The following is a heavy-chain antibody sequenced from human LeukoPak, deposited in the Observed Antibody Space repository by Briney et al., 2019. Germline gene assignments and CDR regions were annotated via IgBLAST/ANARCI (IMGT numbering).Heavy chain of an antibody. D-gene: IGHD3-3*01. CDR3: ARIFGLSNYGMDV. V-gene: IGHV3-11*01. CDR2: ISSSVSTI. Sequence: PGGSLRLSCAASGFTFSDYYMSRIRQAPGKGLEWVSYISSSVSTIYYADSVKGRFTISRDNARNSLYLQMNSLRAEDTAVYYCARIFGLSNYGMDVWGQGTTVTVSS. CDR1: GFTFSDYY. J-gene: IGHJ6*02.